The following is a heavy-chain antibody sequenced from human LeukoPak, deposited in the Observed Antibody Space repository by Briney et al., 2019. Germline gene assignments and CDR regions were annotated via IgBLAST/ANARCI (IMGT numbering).Heavy chain of an antibody. J-gene: IGHJ4*01. D-gene: IGHD2-2*01. CDR3: TRGPSAAIDY. CDR1: GFTFNSYS. V-gene: IGHV3-48*02. CDR2: ISSSSYTI. Sequence: AGSLSPTCAAFGFTFNSYSLNWVRQAPGKGLEWVSFISSSSYTIHYADSVKGRFTISRDNGKNSLYLQMNSLRDEDTAIYYCTRGPSAAIDYW.